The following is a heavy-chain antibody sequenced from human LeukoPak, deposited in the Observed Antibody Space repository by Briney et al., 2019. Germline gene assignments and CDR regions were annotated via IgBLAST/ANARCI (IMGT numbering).Heavy chain of an antibody. Sequence: SVKVSCKASGGTFSSYAISWVRQAPGQGLEWMGRIIPILGIANHAQKFQGRVTITADKSTSTAYMELSSLRSEDTAVYYCARDYIRGGGSFDYWGQGTLVTVSS. CDR3: ARDYIRGGGSFDY. J-gene: IGHJ4*02. D-gene: IGHD3-16*01. CDR1: GGTFSSYA. V-gene: IGHV1-69*04. CDR2: IIPILGIA.